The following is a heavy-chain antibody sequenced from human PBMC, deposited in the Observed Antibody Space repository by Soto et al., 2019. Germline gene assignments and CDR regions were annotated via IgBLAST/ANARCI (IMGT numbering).Heavy chain of an antibody. Sequence: GGSLRLSCAASGFTFSSYAMSWVRQAPGKGLEWVSAISGSGGSTHYADSVKGRFTISRDNSKNTLYLQMNSLRAEDTAVYYCAKGYDPPYYYYYMDVWGKGTTVTVSS. CDR1: GFTFSSYA. D-gene: IGHD3-3*01. J-gene: IGHJ6*03. CDR2: ISGSGGST. CDR3: AKGYDPPYYYYYMDV. V-gene: IGHV3-23*01.